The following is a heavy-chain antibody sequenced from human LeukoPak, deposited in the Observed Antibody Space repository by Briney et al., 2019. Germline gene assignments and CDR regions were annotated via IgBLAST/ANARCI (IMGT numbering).Heavy chain of an antibody. CDR1: GGSISSYY. CDR3: ARYARGFVVVTAGPDAFDI. D-gene: IGHD2-21*02. Sequence: KPSETLSLTCTVSGGSISSYYWSWIRQPPGKGLEWIGYIYYSGSTNYNPSLKSRVTISVDTSKNQFSLKLSSVTAADTAVYYCARYARGFVVVTAGPDAFDIWGQGTMVTVSS. V-gene: IGHV4-59*01. CDR2: IYYSGST. J-gene: IGHJ3*02.